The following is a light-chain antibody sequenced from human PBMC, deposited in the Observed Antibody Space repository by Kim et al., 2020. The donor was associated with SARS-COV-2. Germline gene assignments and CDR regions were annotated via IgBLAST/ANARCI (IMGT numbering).Light chain of an antibody. V-gene: IGLV3-1*01. CDR3: QAWDSSTGV. Sequence: VSPGQAASITCSGDKLGDKYACWYQQKPGQSPVIVMYQDNKRPSGIPERFSGSNSGNTATLTISGTQAMDEADYYCQAWDSSTGVFGGGTQLTVL. CDR1: KLGDKY. CDR2: QDN. J-gene: IGLJ2*01.